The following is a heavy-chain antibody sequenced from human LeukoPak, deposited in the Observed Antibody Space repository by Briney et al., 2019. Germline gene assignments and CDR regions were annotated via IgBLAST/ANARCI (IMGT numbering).Heavy chain of an antibody. CDR1: GITFSIYV. D-gene: IGHD6-19*01. CDR3: AKDTVNSGSSY. V-gene: IGHV3-23*01. Sequence: GGSLRLSCAAPGITFSIYVMSSVRQAPGEGLESVSGISGSGRSTFYADSVKGRFTISRDTSKNTLYLQMNSLRAADTAVYYCAKDTVNSGSSYWGQGTLVTVSS. J-gene: IGHJ4*02. CDR2: ISGSGRST.